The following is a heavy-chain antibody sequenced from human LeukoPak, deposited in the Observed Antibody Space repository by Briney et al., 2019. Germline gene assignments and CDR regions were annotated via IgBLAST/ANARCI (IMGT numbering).Heavy chain of an antibody. Sequence: GGSLRLSCAASGFTFSSYSMNWVRQAPGKGLEWVSYISSSSSTIYYADSVKGRFTISRDNAKNSLYLQMNSLRAEDTAVYYCARDRDYYDSSGYSSYYYMDVWGKGTTVTVSS. D-gene: IGHD3-22*01. V-gene: IGHV3-48*01. CDR3: ARDRDYYDSSGYSSYYYMDV. CDR2: ISSSSSTI. J-gene: IGHJ6*03. CDR1: GFTFSSYS.